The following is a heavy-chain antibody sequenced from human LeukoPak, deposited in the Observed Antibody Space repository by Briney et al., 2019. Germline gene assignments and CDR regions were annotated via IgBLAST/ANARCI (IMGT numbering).Heavy chain of an antibody. Sequence: ASVKVSCKASGYTFTSYYMHWVRQAPGQGLEWMGIINPSGGSTSYAQKFQGRVTMTRDTSTSTVYMELSSLRSDDTAVYCCARRPGSSSTSRYYMDVWGKGTTVTVSS. D-gene: IGHD2-2*01. CDR2: INPSGGST. V-gene: IGHV1-46*01. CDR3: ARRPGSSSTSRYYMDV. J-gene: IGHJ6*03. CDR1: GYTFTSYY.